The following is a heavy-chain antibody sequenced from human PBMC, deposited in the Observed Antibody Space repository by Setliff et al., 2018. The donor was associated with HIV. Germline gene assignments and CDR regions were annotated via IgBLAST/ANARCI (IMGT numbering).Heavy chain of an antibody. J-gene: IGHJ5*02. V-gene: IGHV4-4*07. CDR1: GGSMSSYY. Sequence: SETLSLTCTVSGGSMSSYYWSWIRQSAGKGLEWIGRVLTSGSTHYNPSLRSRVTISLDTSRNQISLTMTSVTAADTAVYYCARDGFPDSTWRPTDLWGQGTLVTVSS. CDR2: VLTSGST. CDR3: ARDGFPDSTWRPTDL. D-gene: IGHD6-13*01.